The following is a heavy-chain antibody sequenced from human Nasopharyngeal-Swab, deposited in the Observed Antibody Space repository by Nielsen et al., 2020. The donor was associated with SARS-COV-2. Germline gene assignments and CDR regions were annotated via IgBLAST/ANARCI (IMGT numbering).Heavy chain of an antibody. J-gene: IGHJ4*02. Sequence: GESLKISCAASGFTFSRYTMHLVRQAPGKGLEWVAVISYDGSNKYYEDSVKGRFTISRDISKNTLYLQMNSLRAEDTAVFYCASTPLDSSGYYYAFHYWGRGTLVTVSS. D-gene: IGHD3-22*01. CDR1: GFTFSRYT. CDR3: ASTPLDSSGYYYAFHY. CDR2: ISYDGSNK. V-gene: IGHV3-30-3*01.